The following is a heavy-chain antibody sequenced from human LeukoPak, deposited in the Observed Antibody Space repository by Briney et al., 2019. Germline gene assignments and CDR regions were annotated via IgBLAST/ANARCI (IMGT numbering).Heavy chain of an antibody. Sequence: GGSLRLSCAASGFTFSSYWMHWVRPAPGKGLVWVSRIHIDGSSTTYADSVKGRFTISRDNSKNTLYLQMNSLRAEDTAVYYCAKDGPPTVTRGSFDYWGQGTLVTVSS. CDR1: GFTFSSYW. D-gene: IGHD4-11*01. J-gene: IGHJ4*02. CDR2: IHIDGSST. V-gene: IGHV3-74*01. CDR3: AKDGPPTVTRGSFDY.